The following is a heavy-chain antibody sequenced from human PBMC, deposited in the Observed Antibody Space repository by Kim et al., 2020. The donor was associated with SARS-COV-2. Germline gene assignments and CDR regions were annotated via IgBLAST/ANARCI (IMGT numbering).Heavy chain of an antibody. CDR1: GFTFSSYW. CDR3: AVQGYCSGGSCRYYYYGMDV. CDR2: INSDGSST. Sequence: GGSLRLSCAASGFTFSSYWMHWVRQAPGKGLVWVSRINSDGSSTSYADSVKGRFTISRDNAKNTLYLQMNSLRAEDTAVYYCAVQGYCSGGSCRYYYYGMDVWGQGTTVTVSS. D-gene: IGHD2-15*01. J-gene: IGHJ6*02. V-gene: IGHV3-74*01.